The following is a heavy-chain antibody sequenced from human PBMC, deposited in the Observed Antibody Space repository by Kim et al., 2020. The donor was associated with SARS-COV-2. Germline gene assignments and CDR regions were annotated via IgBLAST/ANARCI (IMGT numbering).Heavy chain of an antibody. CDR3: ARDPRLYYTYNWDDASPSWFLDI. CDR2: IYYDGTKK. Sequence: GGSLRLSCAAAGFTFSNYDMHWVRQAPDNGLEWVAVIYYDGTKKFYADSMQGRFTISRDNAENTVYLQMNDLNVDDTAVYYCARDPRLYYTYNWDDASPSWFLDIWGRGTLVTVSS. J-gene: IGHJ2*01. V-gene: IGHV3-33*01. CDR1: GFTFSNYD. D-gene: IGHD1-1*01.